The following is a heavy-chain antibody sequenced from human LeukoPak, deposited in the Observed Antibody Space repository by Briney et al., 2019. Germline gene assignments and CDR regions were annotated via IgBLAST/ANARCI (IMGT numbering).Heavy chain of an antibody. D-gene: IGHD2-2*01. V-gene: IGHV1-18*01. CDR1: GYTFTSYG. Sequence: ASVKVSCKASGYTFTSYGISWVRQAPGQGLEWMGWISAYNGNTNYAQKLQGRVTMTTDTSTSTAYMELRSLRSDDTAVYYCARDRNIVVVSAAIVLPSRTGGWFDPWGQGTLVTVSS. CDR2: ISAYNGNT. CDR3: ARDRNIVVVSAAIVLPSRTGGWFDP. J-gene: IGHJ5*02.